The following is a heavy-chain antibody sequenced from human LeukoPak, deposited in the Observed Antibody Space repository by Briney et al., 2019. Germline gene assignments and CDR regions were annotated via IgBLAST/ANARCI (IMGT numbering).Heavy chain of an antibody. D-gene: IGHD3-9*01. Sequence: GGSLRLSCAASGFTFSSYSMNWVRQAPGKGLEWVSYISSSSYTIYYAYSVKGRFTISRDNAKNSLYLQMNSLRPEDTAVYYCARGQYDILTGLPLPDSWGQGTLVTVSS. CDR3: ARGQYDILTGLPLPDS. CDR2: ISSSSYTI. J-gene: IGHJ4*02. V-gene: IGHV3-48*01. CDR1: GFTFSSYS.